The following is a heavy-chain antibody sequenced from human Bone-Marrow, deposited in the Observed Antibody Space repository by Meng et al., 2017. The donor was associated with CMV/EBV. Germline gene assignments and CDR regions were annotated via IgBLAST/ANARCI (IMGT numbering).Heavy chain of an antibody. V-gene: IGHV4-34*01. D-gene: IGHD1-26*01. CDR1: GGSFNAYY. CDR2: INHSGGT. Sequence: GSLRLSCTVYGGSFNAYYYNWFRQAPGKGLEWIGEINHSGGTNYNPSLKSRVTISVDKSKNQFSLRLTSVTAADTAVYYCASESATYLGGRIYYHGMDVWGQGTTVTVPS. CDR3: ASESATYLGGRIYYHGMDV. J-gene: IGHJ6*02.